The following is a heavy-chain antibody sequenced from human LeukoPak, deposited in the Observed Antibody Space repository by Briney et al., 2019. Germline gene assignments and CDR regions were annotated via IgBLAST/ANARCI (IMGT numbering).Heavy chain of an antibody. D-gene: IGHD3-10*02. CDR1: GITFRDYS. CDR2: TSTSSSTI. V-gene: IGHV3-48*04. J-gene: IGHJ6*04. Sequence: GGSLRLSCAASGITFRDYSMNWVRQAPGEGLEWVSYTSTSSSTIYYADSVKGRFTISRDNAKNSLYLQMNSLRAEDTAVYYCAELGITMIGGVWGKGTTVTISS. CDR3: AELGITMIGGV.